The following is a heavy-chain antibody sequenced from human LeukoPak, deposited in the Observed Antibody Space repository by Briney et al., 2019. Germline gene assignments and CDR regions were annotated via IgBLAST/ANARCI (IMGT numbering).Heavy chain of an antibody. CDR3: SKDGRYRYNLDY. V-gene: IGHV3-23*01. Sequence: GGSLRLSCAASGLTFSSYDMSWVSQAPGEGLEWVSAVSGSGGSTYYADSVNGRFTISTDNTKNTLDLQMNSRRAYDAAVYYCSKDGRYRYNLDYWGQGTLVTVSS. CDR1: GLTFSSYD. D-gene: IGHD5-24*01. J-gene: IGHJ4*02. CDR2: VSGSGGST.